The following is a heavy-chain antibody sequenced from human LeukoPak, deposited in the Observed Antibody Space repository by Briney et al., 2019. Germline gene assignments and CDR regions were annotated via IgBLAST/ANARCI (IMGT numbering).Heavy chain of an antibody. CDR3: ASPYYYGSGSYYHAFDI. CDR2: ISPGDSDT. D-gene: IGHD3-10*01. CDR1: GYSFSNYW. V-gene: IGHV5-51*01. Sequence: GESLKISCKGSGYSFSNYWIGWVRQMPGKGLEWMGIISPGDSDTRYSPSFQGQVTISADKSISTAYLQWSSLKASDTAMYHCASPYYYGSGSYYHAFDIWGQGTMVTVSS. J-gene: IGHJ3*02.